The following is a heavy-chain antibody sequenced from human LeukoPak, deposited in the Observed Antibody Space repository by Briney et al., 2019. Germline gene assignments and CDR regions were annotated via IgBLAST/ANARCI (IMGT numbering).Heavy chain of an antibody. CDR2: IYYSGST. V-gene: IGHV4-39*07. Sequence: PSETLSLTCTVSGGSISSSSYYWGWIRQPPGKGLEWIGSIYYSGSTYYNPSLKSRVTISVDTSKNQFSLKLSSVTAADTAVYYCARGLFGRYSSRGLDPWGQGTLVTVSS. CDR1: GGSISSSSYY. J-gene: IGHJ5*02. CDR3: ARGLFGRYSSRGLDP. D-gene: IGHD6-13*01.